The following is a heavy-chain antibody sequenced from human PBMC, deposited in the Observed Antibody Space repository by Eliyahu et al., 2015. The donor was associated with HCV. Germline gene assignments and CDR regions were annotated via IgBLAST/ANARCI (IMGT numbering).Heavy chain of an antibody. J-gene: IGHJ6*02. CDR3: AREEIAVRPWGHYYYGMDV. Sequence: QVQLVESGGGVVQPGRSLRLSCAASGFTFSSYGXXWVRQAPGKGLGWVAVIWYDGNYNYYADSVKGRFTISRDNSKSTLSLQMNSLRAEDTAVYYCAREEIAVRPWGHYYYGMDVWGQGTTVTVSS. CDR1: GFTFSSYG. V-gene: IGHV3-33*01. D-gene: IGHD6-6*01. CDR2: IWYDGNYN.